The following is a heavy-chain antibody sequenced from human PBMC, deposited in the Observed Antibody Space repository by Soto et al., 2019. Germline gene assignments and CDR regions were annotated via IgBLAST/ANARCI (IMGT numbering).Heavy chain of an antibody. CDR2: IYTSGAT. Sequence: LSLTCSVSGSSFSNFYWSWIRQPAGKGLEWIGRIYTSGATSYNPSLKSRVRMSVDTSQSQMSLSLTSVTAADTAVYYCARGGIQLSYAFDYWGQGILVTVSS. CDR1: GSSFSNFY. D-gene: IGHD3-10*01. V-gene: IGHV4-4*07. CDR3: ARGGIQLSYAFDY. J-gene: IGHJ4*02.